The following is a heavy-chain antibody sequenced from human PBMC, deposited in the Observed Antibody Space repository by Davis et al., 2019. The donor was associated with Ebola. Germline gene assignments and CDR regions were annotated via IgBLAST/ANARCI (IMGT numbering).Heavy chain of an antibody. CDR3: ARLSYYYDDSAYSRPYNWFDP. CDR1: GDSISSTY. D-gene: IGHD3-22*01. J-gene: IGHJ5*02. V-gene: IGHV4-59*08. Sequence: SETLSLTCTVSGDSISSTYWSWIRQPPGKGLEWIGYIYHSGSTYYNPSLKSRVTISVDTSKNQFSLKLTSVTAADTAVYYCARLSYYYDDSAYSRPYNWFDPWGQGTLVTVSS. CDR2: IYHSGST.